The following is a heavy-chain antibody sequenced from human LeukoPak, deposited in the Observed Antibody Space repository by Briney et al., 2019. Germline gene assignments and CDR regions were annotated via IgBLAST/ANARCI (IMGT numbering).Heavy chain of an antibody. CDR2: IIPIFGTA. V-gene: IGHV1-69*13. CDR1: GGTFSSYA. Sequence: SVKVSCKASGGTFSSYAISAVRQAPVQGLEWMGGIIPIFGTANYAQKFQGRVTITADESTSTAYMELSSLRSEDTAVYYCARSYYYGLGREGSYFDYWGQGTLVTVSS. D-gene: IGHD3-10*01. CDR3: ARSYYYGLGREGSYFDY. J-gene: IGHJ4*02.